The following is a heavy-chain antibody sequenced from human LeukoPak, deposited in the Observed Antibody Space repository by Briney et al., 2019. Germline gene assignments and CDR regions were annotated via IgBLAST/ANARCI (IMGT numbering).Heavy chain of an antibody. J-gene: IGHJ4*02. CDR2: TYYSGST. Sequence: PSETLSLTCTVSGGSISSYYWSWVRQPPGKGLEWIGYTYYSGSTNYNPSLKSRVTMSVDTSKNQFSLKLTSVTAADTAVYYCARHGSSASSGWYRLDYWGQGTLVTVSS. CDR1: GGSISSYY. CDR3: ARHGSSASSGWYRLDY. V-gene: IGHV4-59*01. D-gene: IGHD6-19*01.